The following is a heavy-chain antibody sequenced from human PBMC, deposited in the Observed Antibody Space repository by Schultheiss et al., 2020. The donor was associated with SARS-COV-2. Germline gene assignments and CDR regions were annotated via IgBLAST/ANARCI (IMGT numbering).Heavy chain of an antibody. D-gene: IGHD4-17*01. J-gene: IGHJ5*02. CDR3: ARLHGDYFDRNWFDP. V-gene: IGHV4-59*08. CDR2: IYYNGDT. CDR1: GGSISTYY. Sequence: SETLSLTCSVSGGSISTYYWSWIRQSPGKGLEWIGHIYYNGDTRYNPSLTSRVTISVDTSKNQFSLKVTSVTAADTAVYYCARLHGDYFDRNWFDPWGQGILVTVSS.